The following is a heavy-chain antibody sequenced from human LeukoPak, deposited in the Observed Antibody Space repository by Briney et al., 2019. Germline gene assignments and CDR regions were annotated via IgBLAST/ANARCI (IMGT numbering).Heavy chain of an antibody. J-gene: IGHJ1*01. Sequence: SETLSLNCTVSGGPISTYYWNLIRQPPGKGLEWIGYIYHSGSTNYNPSLQSRVTISVDMSKNQFSLNLNSVTAADTAVYYCARGGAARLHFQNWGQGTLVTVSS. D-gene: IGHD6-6*01. CDR2: IYHSGST. CDR1: GGPISTYY. V-gene: IGHV4-59*01. CDR3: ARGGAARLHFQN.